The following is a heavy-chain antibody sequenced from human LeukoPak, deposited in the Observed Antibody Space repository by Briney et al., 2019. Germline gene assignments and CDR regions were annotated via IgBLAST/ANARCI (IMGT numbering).Heavy chain of an antibody. CDR3: ARDEWGPAGPSEYLQH. CDR2: ISAYNGNT. Sequence: ASVKVSCKASGYTFTTYGISWVRQAPGQGLEWMGWISAYNGNTNYAQKLQGRVTMTTDTSTSTAYMELRSLRSDDTAVYYCARDEWGPAGPSEYLQHWGQGTLVTVSS. J-gene: IGHJ1*01. CDR1: GYTFTTYG. D-gene: IGHD2-2*01. V-gene: IGHV1-18*01.